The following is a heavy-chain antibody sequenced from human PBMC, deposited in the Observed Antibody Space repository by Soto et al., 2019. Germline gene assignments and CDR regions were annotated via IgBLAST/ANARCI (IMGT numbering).Heavy chain of an antibody. D-gene: IGHD6-19*01. V-gene: IGHV1-3*01. J-gene: IGHJ3*02. Sequence: GASVKVSCKASGYTFTSYAMHWVRQAPGQRLEWMGWMNANSGNTKYAQKFQGRVTMTRNTSISTAYMELSSLRSEDTALYYCAKRIAVAGLAPNAFDIWGQGTMVTVSS. CDR1: GYTFTSYA. CDR2: MNANSGNT. CDR3: AKRIAVAGLAPNAFDI.